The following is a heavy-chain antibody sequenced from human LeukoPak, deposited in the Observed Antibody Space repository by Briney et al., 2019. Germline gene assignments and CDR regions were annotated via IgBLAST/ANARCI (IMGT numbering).Heavy chain of an antibody. CDR3: AKEKARYSSSWYVGFDY. J-gene: IGHJ4*02. D-gene: IGHD6-13*01. CDR2: ISWNSGSI. Sequence: GGSLRLSCAVSGFTFDDYATHWVRQAPGRGLEWVSSISWNSGSIGYADSVKGRFTISRDNAKNSLYLQMNSLRAEDTALHYCAKEKARYSSSWYVGFDYWGQGILVTVSS. V-gene: IGHV3-9*01. CDR1: GFTFDDYA.